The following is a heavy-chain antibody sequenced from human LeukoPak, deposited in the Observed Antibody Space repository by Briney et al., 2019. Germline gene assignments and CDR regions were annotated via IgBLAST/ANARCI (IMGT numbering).Heavy chain of an antibody. D-gene: IGHD1-26*01. CDR3: ARGEGGSYYVSSWFDP. J-gene: IGHJ5*02. CDR1: GDSVSSNSAA. V-gene: IGHV6-1*01. Sequence: PSQTLSLTCAISGDSVSSNSAAWNWIRQSPSRGLEWLGRTYYRSKWYNDYAVSVKSRITINPDTSKNQFSLQLNSVTPEDTAVYYCARGEGGSYYVSSWFDPWGQGTLVTVSS. CDR2: TYYRSKWYN.